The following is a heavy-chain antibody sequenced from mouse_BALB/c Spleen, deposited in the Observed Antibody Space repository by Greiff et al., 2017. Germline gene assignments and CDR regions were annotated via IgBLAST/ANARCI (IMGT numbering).Heavy chain of an antibody. CDR1: GFSLTGYG. Sequence: QVQLQQSGPGLVAPSQSLSITCTVSGFSLTGYGVNWVRQPPGKGLEWLGMIWGDGSTDYNSALKSRLSISKDNSKSQVFLKMNSLQTDDTARYYGARDRRGYYGLYWYFDVWGAGTTVTVSS. J-gene: IGHJ1*01. CDR3: ARDRRGYYGLYWYFDV. D-gene: IGHD1-2*01. V-gene: IGHV2-6-7*01. CDR2: IWGDGST.